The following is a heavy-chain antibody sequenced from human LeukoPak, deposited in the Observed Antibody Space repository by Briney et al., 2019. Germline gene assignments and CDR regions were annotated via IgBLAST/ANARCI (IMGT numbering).Heavy chain of an antibody. D-gene: IGHD5-12*01. V-gene: IGHV1-69*06. CDR3: ARDGHGYSGYDFRYFDY. J-gene: IGHJ4*02. CDR2: IIPIFDTA. Sequence: SVKVSCKASGDTFRSYAINWVRQASGQGLEWMGGIIPIFDTANNAQKFQGRVTITADKSTSTAYMELSSLTSEDTAVYYCARDGHGYSGYDFRYFDYWGQGTLVTVFS. CDR1: GDTFRSYA.